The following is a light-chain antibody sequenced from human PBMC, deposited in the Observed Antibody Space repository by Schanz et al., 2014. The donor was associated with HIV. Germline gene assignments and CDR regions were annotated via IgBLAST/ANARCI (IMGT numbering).Light chain of an antibody. CDR1: QSISSH. Sequence: EIVLAQSPGTLALSPGERATLSCRASQSISSHLGWYQQKPGQAPRLLIYGASTRATGIPDRFSGSGSGTDFTLTISRLEPEDFGVYYCQQYGSSSPISFGGGTKVEIK. CDR3: QQYGSSSPIS. CDR2: GAS. J-gene: IGKJ4*01. V-gene: IGKV3-20*01.